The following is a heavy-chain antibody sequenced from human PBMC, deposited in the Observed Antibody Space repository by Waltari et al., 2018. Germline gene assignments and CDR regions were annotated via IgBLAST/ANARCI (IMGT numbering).Heavy chain of an antibody. D-gene: IGHD3-10*01. J-gene: IGHJ4*02. CDR1: GGSISSSSYY. Sequence: QLQLQESGPGLVKPSETLTLTCTVSGGSISSSSYYWGWIRQPPGKGLEWIGSIYYSGSTYYTPSLKSRVTISVDTSKNQFSLKLSSVTAADTAVYYCARHDLRGVINHYFDYWGQGTLVTVSS. CDR2: IYYSGST. V-gene: IGHV4-39*01. CDR3: ARHDLRGVINHYFDY.